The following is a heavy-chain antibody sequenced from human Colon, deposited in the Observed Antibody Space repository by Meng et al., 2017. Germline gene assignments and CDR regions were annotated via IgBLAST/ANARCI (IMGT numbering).Heavy chain of an antibody. Sequence: QVKLQKGGAGLLKPSVTLSLTCAVYGGSFSGYYWSWIRQPPGKGLEWIGEINHSGSTNYNPSLKSRVTISVDTSKNQFSLKLSSVTAADTAVYYCARGLFDYWGQGTLVTVSS. CDR1: GGSFSGYY. CDR3: ARGLFDY. V-gene: IGHV4-34*01. CDR2: INHSGST. J-gene: IGHJ4*02.